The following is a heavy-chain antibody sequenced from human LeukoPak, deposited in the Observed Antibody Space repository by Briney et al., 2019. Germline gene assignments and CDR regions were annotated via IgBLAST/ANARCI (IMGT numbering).Heavy chain of an antibody. D-gene: IGHD2-21*01. Sequence: PSETLSLTCAVYGGSFSDYYWSWIRQPPGKGLEWIGETNHSGSTNDNPSLKSRVTISVDTSKNQFSLKLSSVTAADTAVYYCARVVVASFYFDSWGQGTLVTVSS. J-gene: IGHJ4*02. CDR3: ARVVVASFYFDS. V-gene: IGHV4-34*01. CDR2: TNHSGST. CDR1: GGSFSDYY.